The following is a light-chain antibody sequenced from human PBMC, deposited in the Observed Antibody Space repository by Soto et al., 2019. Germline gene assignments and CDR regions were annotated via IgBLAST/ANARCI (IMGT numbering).Light chain of an antibody. CDR3: AAWDDSLNGPV. Sequence: QSVLTQPPSASGTPGQGVTISCSGSSSDIGSNTVNWYQQLPGTAPKLLIYFNNQRPSGVPDRFSGFKSGTSASLAISGLQSEDEAQYYCAAWDDSLNGPVFGGGTKLTVL. CDR2: FNN. V-gene: IGLV1-44*01. CDR1: SSDIGSNT. J-gene: IGLJ3*02.